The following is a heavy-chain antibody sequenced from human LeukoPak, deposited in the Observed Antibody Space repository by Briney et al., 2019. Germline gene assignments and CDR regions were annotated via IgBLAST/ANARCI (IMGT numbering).Heavy chain of an antibody. V-gene: IGHV3-13*01. D-gene: IGHD2-2*01. CDR3: ARASDCSSTSCYDFDY. CDR1: GFTFSSYD. J-gene: IGHJ4*02. Sequence: GGSLRLSCAASGFTFSSYDMNWVRQATGKGLEWVSAIGTAGDTYYPGSVRGRFTISRENAKNSLYLQMNSLRAGDTAVYYCARASDCSSTSCYDFDYWGQGTLVTVSS. CDR2: IGTAGDT.